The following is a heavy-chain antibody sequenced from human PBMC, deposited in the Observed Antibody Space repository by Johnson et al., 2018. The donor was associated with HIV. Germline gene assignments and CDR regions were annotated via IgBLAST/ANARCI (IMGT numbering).Heavy chain of an antibody. CDR2: ISSSGGGT. Sequence: EVQLVESGGGLVQPGGSLRLSCAASGFTFSNYAMTWVLHVAGKGLEWVSAISSSGGGTYYADSVEGRFAISRDNSKNILYLQMNILRAEDTALYYWAKEGIIPTAASVGPPVDLDFWGQGTTVTVSS. D-gene: IGHD4-17*01. V-gene: IGHV3-23*04. CDR3: AKEGIIPTAASVGPPVDLDF. CDR1: GFTFSNYA. J-gene: IGHJ3*01.